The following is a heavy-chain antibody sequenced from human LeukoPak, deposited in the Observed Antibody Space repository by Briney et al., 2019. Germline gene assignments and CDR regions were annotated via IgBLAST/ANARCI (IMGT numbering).Heavy chain of an antibody. J-gene: IGHJ4*02. Sequence: SETLSLTCTVSGGSISTYYWSWIRQPPGKGLEWIGYIYYSGSTNYNPSLKSRVTILVDTSKNQFSLKLSSVTAADTAVYYCARGATSLSYFDSRGQGTLVTVSS. CDR2: IYYSGST. D-gene: IGHD2/OR15-2a*01. CDR3: ARGATSLSYFDS. V-gene: IGHV4-59*01. CDR1: GGSISTYY.